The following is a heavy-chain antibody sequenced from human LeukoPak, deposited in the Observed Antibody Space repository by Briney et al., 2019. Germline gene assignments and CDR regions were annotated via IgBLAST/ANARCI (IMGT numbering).Heavy chain of an antibody. J-gene: IGHJ4*02. CDR2: IYYSGST. D-gene: IGHD3-9*01. CDR1: GGSISSYY. CDR3: ATSPIYDILTGQYYFDY. V-gene: IGHV4-59*01. Sequence: PSETLSLTCTVSGGSISSYYWSWIRQPPGKGLEWIGYIYYSGSTNYNPSLKNRVTISVDTSKNQFSLKLSSVTAADTAVYYCATSPIYDILTGQYYFDYWGQGTLVTVSS.